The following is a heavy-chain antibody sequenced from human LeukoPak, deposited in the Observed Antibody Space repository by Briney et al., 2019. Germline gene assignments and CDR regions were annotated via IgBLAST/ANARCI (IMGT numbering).Heavy chain of an antibody. CDR1: GYTFTSYG. Sequence: ASVKVSCKASGYTFTSYGISWVRQAPGQGLEWMGWISAYNGNTNYAQKLQGRDTMTTDTSTSTAYMELRSLRSDDTAVYYCARNIVVVVAAPNYGMDVWGQGTTVTVSS. J-gene: IGHJ6*02. D-gene: IGHD2-15*01. CDR2: ISAYNGNT. V-gene: IGHV1-18*01. CDR3: ARNIVVVVAAPNYGMDV.